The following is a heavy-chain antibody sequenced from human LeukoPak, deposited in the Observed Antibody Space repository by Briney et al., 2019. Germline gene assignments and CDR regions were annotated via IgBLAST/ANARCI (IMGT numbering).Heavy chain of an antibody. CDR1: GFTFSSYS. Sequence: PGGSLRLSCAASGFTFSSYSMNWVRQAPGKGLEWVSSISSSSSYIYYADSVKGRFTISRDNAKNSLYLQMNSLRAEDTAVYYCARDTGSRVLRGDYWGQGTLVTVSS. V-gene: IGHV3-21*01. CDR3: ARDTGSRVLRGDY. CDR2: ISSSSSYI. D-gene: IGHD3-10*01. J-gene: IGHJ4*02.